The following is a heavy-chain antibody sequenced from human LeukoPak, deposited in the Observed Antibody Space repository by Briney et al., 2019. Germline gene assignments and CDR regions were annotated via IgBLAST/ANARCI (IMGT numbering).Heavy chain of an antibody. Sequence: SETLSLTCTVSGDSISTSNSYWGWIRQPPGKGLEWIGSIYYSGNTYYNASLKSRVTISVDTSKNQFSLKLSSMTAADTAVYYCARDPFGGAFDIWGQGTMVTVSS. J-gene: IGHJ3*02. D-gene: IGHD3-10*01. CDR3: ARDPFGGAFDI. V-gene: IGHV4-39*07. CDR1: GDSISTSNSY. CDR2: IYYSGNT.